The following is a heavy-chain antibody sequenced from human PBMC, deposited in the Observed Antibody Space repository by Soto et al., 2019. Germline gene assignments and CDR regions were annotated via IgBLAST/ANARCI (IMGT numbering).Heavy chain of an antibody. J-gene: IGHJ4*01. CDR3: ASCRGGVASF. D-gene: IGHD3-16*01. CDR1: GFSLNTRDVG. V-gene: IGHV2-5*02. CDR2: VYWDDDK. Sequence: QITLNESGPALVKPTQTLTLTCTFSGFSLNTRDVGVGWIRQPPGKALEWLGVVYWDDDKTYSPSLQGRLTTTKDTPKTQVVLRITKMDPVDTATYSCASCRGGVASFWGHGTLVTVSS.